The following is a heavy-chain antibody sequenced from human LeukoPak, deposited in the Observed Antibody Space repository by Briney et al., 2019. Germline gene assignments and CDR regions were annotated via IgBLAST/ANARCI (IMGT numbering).Heavy chain of an antibody. CDR1: GGSISSYY. D-gene: IGHD3-3*01. CDR2: IYTSGST. J-gene: IGHJ6*03. V-gene: IGHV4-4*07. CDR3: ARVVADTTFGVAAPRRYYYMDV. Sequence: SETLSLTCTVSGGSISSYYWSWIRQPAGKGLEWIGRIYTSGSTNYNPSLKSRVTMSVDTSKNQFSLKLSSVTAADTAVYYCARVVADTTFGVAAPRRYYYMDVWGKGTTVTVSS.